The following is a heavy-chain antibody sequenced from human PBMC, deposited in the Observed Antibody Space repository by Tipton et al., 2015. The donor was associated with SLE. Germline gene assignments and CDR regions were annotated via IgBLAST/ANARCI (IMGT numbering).Heavy chain of an antibody. CDR2: INTDGSST. CDR1: GGSISSSSYYW. CDR3: ARDSYYDFWSGFSDY. J-gene: IGHJ4*02. V-gene: IGHV3-74*01. Sequence: SLRLSCTVSGGSISSSSYYWMHWVRQAPGKGLVWVSRINTDGSSTSYADSVKGRFTISRDNAKNTLYLQMNSLRAEDTAVYYCARDSYYDFWSGFSDYWGQGTLVTVSS. D-gene: IGHD3-3*01.